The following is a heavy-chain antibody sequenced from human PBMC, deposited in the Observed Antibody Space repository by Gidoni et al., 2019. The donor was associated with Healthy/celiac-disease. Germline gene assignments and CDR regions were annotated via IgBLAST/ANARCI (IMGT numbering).Heavy chain of an antibody. CDR2: IYYSGST. D-gene: IGHD7-27*01. CDR3: ARVSGAIPY. V-gene: IGHV4-59*01. Sequence: QLQSSGPGLVKPSETLSLTCTVSGGAISSYYWSWIRQPPGKGLEWIGYIYYSGSTNYNPSLKSRVTISVDTSKNQFSLKLSSVTAADTAVYYCARVSGAIPYWGQGTLVTVSS. J-gene: IGHJ4*02. CDR1: GGAISSYY.